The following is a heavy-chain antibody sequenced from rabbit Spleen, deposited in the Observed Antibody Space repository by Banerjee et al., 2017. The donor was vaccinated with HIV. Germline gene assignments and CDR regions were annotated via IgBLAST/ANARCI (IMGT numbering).Heavy chain of an antibody. V-gene: IGHV1S45*01. CDR2: IYGGSSGST. D-gene: IGHD8-1*01. J-gene: IGHJ6*01. CDR3: ARDAGSSFSTYGMDL. Sequence: QEQLEESGGDLVKPEGSLTLTCTASGFSFSSSYWICWVRQAPGKGLEWIACIYGGSSGSTYYASWAKGRFTISKTSPTTVTLQVTSLTAADTATYFCARDAGSSFSTYGMDLWGPGTLVTVS. CDR1: GFSFSSSYW.